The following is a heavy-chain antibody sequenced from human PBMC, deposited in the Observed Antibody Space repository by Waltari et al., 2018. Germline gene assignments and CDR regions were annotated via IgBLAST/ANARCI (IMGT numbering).Heavy chain of an antibody. Sequence: QVQLQESGPGLVKPSETLSLTCTVSGYSISSGYSWGWIRQPPGKGLEWIGSIYHSGSTYYNPSLKSRVTISVDTSKNQFSLKLSSVTAADTAVYYCASCLSGGSSWYDFQHWGQGTLVTVSS. CDR1: GYSISSGYS. J-gene: IGHJ1*01. V-gene: IGHV4-38-2*02. D-gene: IGHD6-13*01. CDR2: IYHSGST. CDR3: ASCLSGGSSWYDFQH.